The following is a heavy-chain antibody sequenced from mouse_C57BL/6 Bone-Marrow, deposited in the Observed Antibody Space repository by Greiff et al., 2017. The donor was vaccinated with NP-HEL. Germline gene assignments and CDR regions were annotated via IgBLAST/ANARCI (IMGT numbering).Heavy chain of an antibody. CDR2: INPSTGGT. CDR1: GYSFTGYY. CDR3: ARGDYGAAMDY. D-gene: IGHD1-1*01. J-gene: IGHJ4*01. Sequence: EVMLVESGPELVKPGASVKISCKASGYSFTGYYMNWVKQSPEKSLEWIGEINPSTGGTTYNQKFKAKATLTVDKSSSTAYMQLKSLTSEDSAVYYCARGDYGAAMDYWGQGTSVTVSS. V-gene: IGHV1-42*01.